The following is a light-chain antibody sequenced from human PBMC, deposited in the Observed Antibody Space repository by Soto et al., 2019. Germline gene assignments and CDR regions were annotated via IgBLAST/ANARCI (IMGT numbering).Light chain of an antibody. V-gene: IGKV1-27*01. Sequence: DIQLTQSPSFLSASVGDRVTITCRASQGIRSYLAWYRQRPGKIPNLLIYAASTLQAGVPSRFSGSGSGTDFTLTISSLQPEDVAAYYCQKYNSAPLTFGGGTKVEIK. CDR1: QGIRSY. CDR2: AAS. J-gene: IGKJ4*01. CDR3: QKYNSAPLT.